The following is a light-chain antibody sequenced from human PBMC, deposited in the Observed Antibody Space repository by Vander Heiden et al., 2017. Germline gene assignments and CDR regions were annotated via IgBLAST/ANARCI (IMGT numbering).Light chain of an antibody. V-gene: IGLV3-27*01. CDR2: KDS. CDR1: VLAKKY. Sequence: SYELTQPSSVSASPGQTARITCSGDVLAKKYARWFQQEPGQAPVLIIYKDSERPSGIPERFSGSSSGTTVTLTISGAQVEDEADYYCYSATDNIGVFGGGTKLTVL. CDR3: YSATDNIGV. J-gene: IGLJ3*02.